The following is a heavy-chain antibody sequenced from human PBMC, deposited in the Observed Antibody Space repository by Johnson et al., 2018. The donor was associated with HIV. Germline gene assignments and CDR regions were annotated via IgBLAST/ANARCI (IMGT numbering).Heavy chain of an antibody. V-gene: IGHV3-33*03. Sequence: QVQLVESGGGVVQPERSLRLSCAASGFTFGNYAMHWVRQHPGEGLVWVAVIWSDGSNKYYAASVKGRFTVSRDNVKNTLYLQMSNLRADDTAVYYCAIDTREWQLRGWEDFDIWGQGTVVTVSS. CDR1: GFTFGNYA. CDR2: IWSDGSNK. J-gene: IGHJ3*02. CDR3: AIDTREWQLRGWEDFDI. D-gene: IGHD5-24*01.